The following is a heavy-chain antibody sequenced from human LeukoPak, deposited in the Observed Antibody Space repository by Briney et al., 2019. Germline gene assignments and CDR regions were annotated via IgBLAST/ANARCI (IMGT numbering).Heavy chain of an antibody. CDR1: GGTISSSSYY. CDR3: ARGATNGGANWFDP. J-gene: IGHJ5*02. V-gene: IGHV4-39*07. Sequence: SETLSLTCTVSGGTISSSSYYWGWIRQPPGKGREWIRSINYSGSTYYTPSLRSRVTISVDTSTNQFSLKLSSVTAADTAVYYCARGATNGGANWFDPWGQGTLVTVSS. D-gene: IGHD2-8*01. CDR2: INYSGST.